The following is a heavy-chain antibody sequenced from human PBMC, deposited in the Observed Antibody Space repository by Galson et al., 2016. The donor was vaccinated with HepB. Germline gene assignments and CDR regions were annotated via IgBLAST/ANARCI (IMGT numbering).Heavy chain of an antibody. Sequence: SLRLSCAASGFSFSNYVIHWVRQAPGKGLEWAALISYDESSDYADSVKGRFTISRDNSKNTVYLQMNTLRAEDTGVYFCARDLRAYCGGDGPADFWGQGTLVAVSS. J-gene: IGHJ4*02. V-gene: IGHV3-30-3*01. CDR1: GFSFSNYV. CDR3: ARDLRAYCGGDGPADF. D-gene: IGHD2-21*01. CDR2: ISYDESS.